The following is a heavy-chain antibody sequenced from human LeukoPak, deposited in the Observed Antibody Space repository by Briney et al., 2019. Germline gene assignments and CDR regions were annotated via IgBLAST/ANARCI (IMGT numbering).Heavy chain of an antibody. J-gene: IGHJ4*02. D-gene: IGHD3-22*01. CDR1: GFTFSSYA. CDR2: IYSGGTT. Sequence: GGSLRLSCAASGFTFSSYAMGWVRQAPGKGLEWVSVIYSGGTTYYADSVKGRFTISRDSSKNTLYLQMNSLRAEDTAVYYCTKGDITMIPDWGQGTLVTVSS. CDR3: TKGDITMIPD. V-gene: IGHV3-23*03.